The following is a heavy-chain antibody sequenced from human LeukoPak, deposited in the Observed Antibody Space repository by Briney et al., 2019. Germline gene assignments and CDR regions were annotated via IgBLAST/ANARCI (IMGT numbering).Heavy chain of an antibody. D-gene: IGHD4-17*01. CDR2: IDISGSNA. CDR3: AKELRPNDY. CDR1: GFTFSSHA. J-gene: IGHJ4*02. Sequence: PGGSLTLSCAASGFTFSSHAMSWVRQAPGRGLEWVSSIDISGSNAYYADSVKGLFTISRDNSRNTLYLQMDSLRAEDSAIYYCAKELRPNDYWGQGTLVTVSS. V-gene: IGHV3-23*01.